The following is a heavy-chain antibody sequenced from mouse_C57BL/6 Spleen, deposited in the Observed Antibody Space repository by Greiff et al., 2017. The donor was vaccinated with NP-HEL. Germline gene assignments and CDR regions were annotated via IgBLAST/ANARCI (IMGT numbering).Heavy chain of an antibody. CDR1: GFTFSSYA. J-gene: IGHJ3*01. CDR3: ARGSTVFAY. V-gene: IGHV5-4*03. CDR2: ISDGGSYT. Sequence: DVMLVESGGGLVKPGGSLKLSCAASGFTFSSYAMSWVRQTPEKRLEWVATISDGGSYTYSPDNVKGRFTISRDNAKNNLYLQMSHLKSEDTAMYYCARGSTVFAYWGQGTLVTVSA. D-gene: IGHD5-1*01.